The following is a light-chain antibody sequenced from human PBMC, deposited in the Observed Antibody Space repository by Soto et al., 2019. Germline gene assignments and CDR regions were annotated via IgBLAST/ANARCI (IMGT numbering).Light chain of an antibody. Sequence: EIVMTQSPATLSVSPGERATLSCRASQSVSNNLAWYQQRPGQAPRLLIYGASTRATGIAARFSGSGSGIEFTLTISSLQSEDSAVYYCQQYNNWPHGTFGQGTKVDIK. CDR2: GAS. J-gene: IGKJ1*01. CDR1: QSVSNN. CDR3: QQYNNWPHGT. V-gene: IGKV3-15*01.